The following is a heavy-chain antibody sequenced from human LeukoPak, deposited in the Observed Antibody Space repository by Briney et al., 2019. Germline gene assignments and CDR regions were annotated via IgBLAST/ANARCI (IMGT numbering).Heavy chain of an antibody. CDR1: GFTFSSYG. CDR3: AKDIVRNIVVVPAAMPTYFDY. Sequence: PGGSLRLSCAASGFTFSSYGMSWVRQAPGKGLEWVSIISGSGGSTYYADSVKGRFTISRDNSKNTLYLQMNSLRAEDTAVYYCAKDIVRNIVVVPAAMPTYFDYWGQGTLVTVSS. J-gene: IGHJ4*02. V-gene: IGHV3-23*01. CDR2: ISGSGGST. D-gene: IGHD2-2*01.